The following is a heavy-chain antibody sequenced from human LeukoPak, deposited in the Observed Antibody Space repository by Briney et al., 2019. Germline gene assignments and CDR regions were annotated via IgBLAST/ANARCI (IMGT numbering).Heavy chain of an antibody. J-gene: IGHJ4*02. CDR1: GDSMRNYY. CDR3: ARRRDDFWSGYFDY. V-gene: IGHV4-59*08. Sequence: SETLTLTCNFSGDSMRNYYWTWIRQSPGRGLEYIGYFYYSGSTNYNPSLQGRVTILGVTSKNQFSLELRSVTAADTAVYYCARRRDDFWSGYFDYWGQGILVTVSS. CDR2: FYYSGST. D-gene: IGHD3-3*01.